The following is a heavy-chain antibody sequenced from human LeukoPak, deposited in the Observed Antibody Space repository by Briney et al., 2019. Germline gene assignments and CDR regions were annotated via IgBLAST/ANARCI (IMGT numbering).Heavy chain of an antibody. V-gene: IGHV3-74*01. CDR3: ARDLELTYYDSSGYDY. CDR1: EFTFSAYW. J-gene: IGHJ4*02. D-gene: IGHD3-22*01. Sequence: GGSLRLSCAASEFTFSAYWMHWVRQVPGKGLVWVSRINGDGSSTSYADSVKGRFTISRDNAKNTLYLQMNSLRAEHTAVYYCARDLELTYYDSSGYDYWGQGTPVTVSS. CDR2: INGDGSST.